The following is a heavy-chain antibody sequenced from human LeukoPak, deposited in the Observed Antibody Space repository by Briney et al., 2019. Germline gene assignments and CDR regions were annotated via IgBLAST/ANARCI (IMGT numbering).Heavy chain of an antibody. V-gene: IGHV3-9*01. Sequence: GGSLRLSCAASGFTFHKYWMHWVRQAPGKGLEWVSGISWNSGSIGYADSVKGRFTISRDNAKNSLYLQMNSLRAEDTALYYCAKDINYYDSSGLDYWGQGTLVTVSS. CDR1: GFTFHKYW. CDR2: ISWNSGSI. D-gene: IGHD3-22*01. J-gene: IGHJ4*02. CDR3: AKDINYYDSSGLDY.